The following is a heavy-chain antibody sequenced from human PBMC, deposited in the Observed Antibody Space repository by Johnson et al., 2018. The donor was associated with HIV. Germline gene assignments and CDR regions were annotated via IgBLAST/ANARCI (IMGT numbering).Heavy chain of an antibody. CDR1: GFTFSNAW. Sequence: VQLVESGGGLVKPGGSLRLSCAASGFTFSNAWMSWVRQAPGKGLEWVGRIKRKIEAEATDYAAPVKGRFTISRDDSKNTLFLQMSSLKTDDTAVYYCTTAIVIDAFDIWGQGTMVTVSS. V-gene: IGHV3-15*01. D-gene: IGHD3-16*02. J-gene: IGHJ3*02. CDR2: IKRKIEAEAT. CDR3: TTAIVIDAFDI.